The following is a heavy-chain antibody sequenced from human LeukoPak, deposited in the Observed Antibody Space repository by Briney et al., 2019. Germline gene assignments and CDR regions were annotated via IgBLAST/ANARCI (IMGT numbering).Heavy chain of an antibody. CDR3: AREGWEHSGWYGG. Sequence: GGSLRLSCAASEFTFSSYWMSWVRQAPGKGLEWVANIKQDGSEKYYVDSVKGRFTISRDNAKNSLYLQMNSLRAEDTAVYYCAREGWEHSGWYGGWGQGTLVIVSS. V-gene: IGHV3-7*01. CDR2: IKQDGSEK. D-gene: IGHD6-19*01. J-gene: IGHJ4*02. CDR1: EFTFSSYW.